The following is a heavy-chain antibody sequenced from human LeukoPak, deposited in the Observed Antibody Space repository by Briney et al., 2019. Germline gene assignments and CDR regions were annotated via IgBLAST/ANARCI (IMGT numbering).Heavy chain of an antibody. D-gene: IGHD3-10*01. CDR3: ARDPSYYYGSGSYFDAFDI. V-gene: IGHV4-59*01. Sequence: PSETLSRTCTGSGGSISSYYWSWIRQPPGKGLEWIGYIYYSGSTNYNPSLKSRVTISVDTSKNQFSLKLSSVTAADTAVYYCARDPSYYYGSGSYFDAFDIWGQGTMVTVSS. CDR1: GGSISSYY. J-gene: IGHJ3*02. CDR2: IYYSGST.